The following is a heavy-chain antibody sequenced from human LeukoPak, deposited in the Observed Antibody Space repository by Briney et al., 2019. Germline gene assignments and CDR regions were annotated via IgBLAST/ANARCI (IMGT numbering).Heavy chain of an antibody. D-gene: IGHD2-2*01. CDR1: GGSVSSGTYY. Sequence: SETLPLTRTSSGGSVSSGTYYWSWIRQPPGKELEWIGYISYIGNANYNPSLKSRVTISKDTSKNQFSLKLSSVTAADTAMYYCARLLIYCSSTSCHFDYWGQGTLVTVSS. J-gene: IGHJ4*02. CDR2: ISYIGNA. CDR3: ARLLIYCSSTSCHFDY. V-gene: IGHV4-61*01.